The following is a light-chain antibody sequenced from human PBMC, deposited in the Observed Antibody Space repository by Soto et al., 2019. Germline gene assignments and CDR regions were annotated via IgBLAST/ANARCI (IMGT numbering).Light chain of an antibody. Sequence: DIPMTQSPSTLSASVGDRVTITCRASQSISSWLAWYQQKPGKAPKLLIYKASSLESGVPSRFSGSGSGTEFTLTISSLQPDDFATYYCQQYNSYWRTFGQGTKVEI. J-gene: IGKJ1*01. CDR3: QQYNSYWRT. CDR2: KAS. V-gene: IGKV1-5*03. CDR1: QSISSW.